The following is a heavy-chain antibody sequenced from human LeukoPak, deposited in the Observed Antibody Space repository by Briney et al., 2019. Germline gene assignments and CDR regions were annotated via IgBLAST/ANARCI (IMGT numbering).Heavy chain of an antibody. D-gene: IGHD2-2*01. CDR3: ARAKDIVVVPAAMGLYFDY. V-gene: IGHV1-69*04. CDR2: IIPILGIA. CDR1: GGTFSSYA. J-gene: IGHJ4*02. Sequence: SVKVSCKASGGTFSSYAISWVRQAPGQGLEWMGRIIPILGIANYAQKFQGRVTITADKSTSTAYMELSSLRSEDTAVYYCARAKDIVVVPAAMGLYFDYWGQGTLVTVSS.